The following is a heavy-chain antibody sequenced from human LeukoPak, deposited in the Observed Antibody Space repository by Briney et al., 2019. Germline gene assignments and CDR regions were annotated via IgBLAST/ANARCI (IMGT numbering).Heavy chain of an antibody. J-gene: IGHJ5*02. D-gene: IGHD2-2*01. CDR3: ARDPDRKSQLLTNWFDP. Sequence: GGSLRLSCAASGFTFSSYSMNWVRQAPGKGLEWVSSISSSSSYIYYADSVKGRFTISRDNAKNSLYLQMNSLRAEDTAVYYCARDPDRKSQLLTNWFDPWGQGTLVTVSS. V-gene: IGHV3-21*01. CDR1: GFTFSSYS. CDR2: ISSSSSYI.